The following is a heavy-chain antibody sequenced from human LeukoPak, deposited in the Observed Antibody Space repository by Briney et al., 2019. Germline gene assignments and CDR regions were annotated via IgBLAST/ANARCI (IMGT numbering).Heavy chain of an antibody. CDR1: GGSISSGGYS. J-gene: IGHJ5*02. V-gene: IGHV4-30-2*01. D-gene: IGHD4-17*01. CDR2: IYHSGST. CDR3: ARAGGDYTDWFDP. Sequence: PSQTLSLTCAVSGGSISSGGYSWSWIRQPPGKGLEWIGYIYHSGSTYYNPSLKSRVTISVDRSKNQFSLKLSSVTAADTAVYYCARAGGDYTDWFDPWGQRTLVTVSS.